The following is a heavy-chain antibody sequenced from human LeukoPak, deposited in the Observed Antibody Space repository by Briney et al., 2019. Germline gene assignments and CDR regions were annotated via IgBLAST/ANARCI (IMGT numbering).Heavy chain of an antibody. Sequence: SETLSLTCAVYGGSFSGYYWSWIRQPPGKGLEWIGEINHSGSTNYNPSLKSRVTISVDTSKNQFSLKLSSVTAADTAVYYCARGETYYWGQGTLVTVSS. CDR1: GGSFSGYY. J-gene: IGHJ4*02. V-gene: IGHV4-34*01. CDR3: ARGETYY. CDR2: INHSGST.